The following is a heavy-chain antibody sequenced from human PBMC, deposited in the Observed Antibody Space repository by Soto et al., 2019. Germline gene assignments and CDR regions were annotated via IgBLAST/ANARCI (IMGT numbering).Heavy chain of an antibody. V-gene: IGHV3-72*01. J-gene: IGHJ6*02. D-gene: IGHD3-3*01. Sequence: GGSLRLSCAASGFTFSDHYMDWVRQAPGKGLEWVGRTRNKANSYTTEYAASVKGRFTISRDDSKNSLYLQMNSLKTEDTAVYYCARGAAIFGVVRNYYYYYGMDVWGQGTTVTVSS. CDR2: TRNKANSYTT. CDR3: ARGAAIFGVVRNYYYYYGMDV. CDR1: GFTFSDHY.